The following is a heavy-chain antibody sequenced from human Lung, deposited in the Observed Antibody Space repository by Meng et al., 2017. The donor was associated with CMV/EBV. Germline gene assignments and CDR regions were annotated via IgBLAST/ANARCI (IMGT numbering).Heavy chain of an antibody. Sequence: ESLKISCAASGFTFDDYAMHWVRQAPGKGLEWVSLISWDGGSTYYADSVKGRFTISRDNSKNSLYLQMNSLRAEDTALYYCAKGLRYYYGMDVWGQGTTVTSP. D-gene: IGHD6-19*01. CDR1: GFTFDDYA. CDR3: AKGLRYYYGMDV. J-gene: IGHJ6*02. CDR2: ISWDGGST. V-gene: IGHV3-43D*03.